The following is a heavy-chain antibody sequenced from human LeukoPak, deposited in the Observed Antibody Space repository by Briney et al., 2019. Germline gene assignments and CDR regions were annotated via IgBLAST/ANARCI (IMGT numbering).Heavy chain of an antibody. J-gene: IGHJ6*02. D-gene: IGHD3-10*01. CDR3: ARPFGESPYYYFGMDV. V-gene: IGHV3-30-3*01. CDR2: ISYDGSDK. CDR1: GFTFSSYA. Sequence: GGSLRLSCAASGFTFSSYAMHWVRQAPGKGLEWVTVISYDGSDKYYADSVKGRFTISRDNSKNTLYLQMNSLRAEDTAVYYCARPFGESPYYYFGMDVWGQGTTVIVSS.